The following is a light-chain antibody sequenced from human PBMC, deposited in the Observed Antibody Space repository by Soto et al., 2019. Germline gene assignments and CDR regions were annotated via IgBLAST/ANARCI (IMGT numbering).Light chain of an antibody. CDR2: KAS. J-gene: IGKJ4*01. CDR3: QQYNFYPLT. CDR1: QSISSW. Sequence: DFQMTQSPSSLSASVGDRVTITCRASQSISSWLAWYQRKPGKAPKLLISKASTLESGVPSRFSGSGSGTEFTLTISTLQPDDFASYYCQQYNFYPLTFGGGTKVEIK. V-gene: IGKV1-5*03.